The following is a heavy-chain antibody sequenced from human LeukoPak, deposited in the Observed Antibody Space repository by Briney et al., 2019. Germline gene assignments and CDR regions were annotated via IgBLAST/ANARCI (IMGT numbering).Heavy chain of an antibody. J-gene: IGHJ6*03. Sequence: PGGSLRLSCAASGFTVSSNYMSWVRQAPGKGLEWVSVIYSGGSTYYADSVKGRFTISRDNSKNTLYLQMNSLRAEDTAVYYCARMSRGYYLRTKLNHYYYYMDVWGKGTTVTVSS. D-gene: IGHD3-22*01. CDR1: GFTVSSNY. CDR3: ARMSRGYYLRTKLNHYYYYMDV. CDR2: IYSGGST. V-gene: IGHV3-66*02.